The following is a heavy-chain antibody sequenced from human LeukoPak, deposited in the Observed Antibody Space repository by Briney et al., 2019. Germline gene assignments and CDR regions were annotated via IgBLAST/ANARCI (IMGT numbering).Heavy chain of an antibody. CDR1: GYSFTSYW. V-gene: IGHV5-51*01. D-gene: IGHD6-19*01. CDR3: ARPLRYSSGWPPVGY. CDR2: IYPGDSET. Sequence: KLGESLKISCKGSGYSFTSYWIGWVRQKPGKSLEWMGIIYPGDSETRYSPSFQGQVTISADKSIRIAYLQWNSLKTSDTAMYYCARPLRYSSGWPPVGYWGQGTLVTVSS. J-gene: IGHJ4*02.